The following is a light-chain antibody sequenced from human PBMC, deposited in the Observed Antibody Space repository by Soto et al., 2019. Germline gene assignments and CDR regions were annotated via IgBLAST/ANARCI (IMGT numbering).Light chain of an antibody. CDR2: GAS. J-gene: IGKJ1*01. CDR3: QQSYSTHTWT. V-gene: IGKV1-39*01. CDR1: HSISTY. Sequence: DIQMTQSPSSLSASIGDRVTITCRASHSISTYLNWYQNKVGQAPKLLIYGASTLQNGVTSRFTGSGSGTNFILTIADLQPADFGTYYCQQSYSTHTWTFGQGTKVEIK.